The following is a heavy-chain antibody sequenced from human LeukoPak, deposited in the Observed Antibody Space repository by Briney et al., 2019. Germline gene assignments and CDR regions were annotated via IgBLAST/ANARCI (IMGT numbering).Heavy chain of an antibody. D-gene: IGHD6-19*01. CDR1: GGSISSSSYY. CDR2: IYYIGST. Sequence: PSETLSLTCTVSGGSISSSSYYWGWIRQPPGKGLEWIGSIYYIGSTYYNPSLKSRVTISVDTSKNQCSLKLSSVTAADTSVYYCARQPSSGWLYNWFDPWGQGTLVTVSS. J-gene: IGHJ5*02. CDR3: ARQPSSGWLYNWFDP. V-gene: IGHV4-39*01.